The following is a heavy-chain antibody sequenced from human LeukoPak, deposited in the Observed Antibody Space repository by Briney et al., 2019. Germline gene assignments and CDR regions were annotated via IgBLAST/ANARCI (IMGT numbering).Heavy chain of an antibody. D-gene: IGHD3-16*01. V-gene: IGHV7-4-1*02. CDR1: GYIFTGYY. Sequence: GASVKVSCKASGYIFTGYYMHWVRQAPGQGLEWMGWINTNTGNPTYAQGFTGRFVFSLDTSVSTAYLQISSLKAEDTAVYYCAREGGSGTSGSDAFDIWGQGTMVTVSS. CDR3: AREGGSGTSGSDAFDI. CDR2: INTNTGNP. J-gene: IGHJ3*02.